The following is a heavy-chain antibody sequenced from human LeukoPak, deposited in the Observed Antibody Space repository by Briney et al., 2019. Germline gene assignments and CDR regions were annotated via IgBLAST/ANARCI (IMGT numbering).Heavy chain of an antibody. D-gene: IGHD5-24*01. V-gene: IGHV4-38-2*02. CDR1: GYSISSGYD. Sequence: SSETLSLTCTVSGYSISSGYDWGWIRQPPGKGLEWIGSMYHSGSTNYNPSLKSRVTISVDTSKNQFSLKLSSVTAADTAVYYCARDWGRWLQFGLGIGGYFDYWGQGTLVTVSS. J-gene: IGHJ4*02. CDR2: MYHSGST. CDR3: ARDWGRWLQFGLGIGGYFDY.